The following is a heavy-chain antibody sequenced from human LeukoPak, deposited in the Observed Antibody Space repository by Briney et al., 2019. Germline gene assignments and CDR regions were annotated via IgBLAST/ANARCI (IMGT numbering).Heavy chain of an antibody. CDR1: GGSISGSSYY. CDR3: ATVHYYSGMDV. J-gene: IGHJ6*02. CDR2: IFYSGST. Sequence: PSETLSLTCTVSGGSISGSSYYWGWIRQPPGKGLQWIGNIFYSGSTYYNPSLKSRVTISVDTSKNQFSLNLNSVTAADTALYYCATVHYYSGMDVWGQGTTVTVS. V-gene: IGHV4-39*01.